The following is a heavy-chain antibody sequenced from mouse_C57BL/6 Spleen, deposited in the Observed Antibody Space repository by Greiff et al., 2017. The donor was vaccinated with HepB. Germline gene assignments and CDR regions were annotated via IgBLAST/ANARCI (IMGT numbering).Heavy chain of an antibody. V-gene: IGHV5S21*01. CDR2: ISSGGDYI. CDR1: GFTFSSYA. D-gene: IGHD1-1*01. J-gene: IGHJ1*03. CDR3: ARDYYGSSPWYFDV. Sequence: EVQLVESGEGLVKPGGSLKLSCAASGFTFSSYAMSWVRQTPEKRLEWVAYISSGGDYIYYADTVKGRFTISRDNAKNNLYLQMSHLKAEDTAMYYCARDYYGSSPWYFDVWGTGTTVTVSS.